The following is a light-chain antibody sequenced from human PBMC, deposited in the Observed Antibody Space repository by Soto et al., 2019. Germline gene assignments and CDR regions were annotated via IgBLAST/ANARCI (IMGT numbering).Light chain of an antibody. V-gene: IGKV3-11*01. CDR2: DAS. CDR1: QSVNSY. CDR3: HQRSIWPRT. J-gene: IGKJ1*01. Sequence: EIVLTQSPATLSLSPGERATLSCRASQSVNSYLAWYQQKPGQAPRLLIYDASNRATGIPARFSGSGSGTDFTLTISSLEPEDFAVYYCHQRSIWPRTFGQGTKVEIK.